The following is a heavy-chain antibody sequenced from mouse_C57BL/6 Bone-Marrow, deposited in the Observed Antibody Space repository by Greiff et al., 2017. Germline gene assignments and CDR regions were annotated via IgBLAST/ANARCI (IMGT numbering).Heavy chain of an antibody. CDR1: GYTFTDYY. J-gene: IGHJ3*01. V-gene: IGHV1-19*01. Sequence: EVQLQQSGPVLVKPGASVKMSCKASGYTFTDYYMNWVKQSHGNSLEWIGVINPYNGGTSYNQKLKGKATLTIDKSFSTAYMELNSLTSEDSAVYYCAREYDYDGAWFAYWGQGTLVTVSA. D-gene: IGHD2-4*01. CDR2: INPYNGGT. CDR3: AREYDYDGAWFAY.